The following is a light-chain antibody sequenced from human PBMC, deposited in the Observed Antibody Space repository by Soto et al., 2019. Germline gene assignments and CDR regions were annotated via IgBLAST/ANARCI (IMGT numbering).Light chain of an antibody. J-gene: IGKJ2*01. V-gene: IGKV1-39*01. CDR1: QSIAMN. CDR3: QQSYNTPRA. CDR2: AAS. Sequence: DIQMTQSPSSVSASVGDRVIITCRASQSIAMNLNWYQQKPGKAPKLLIYAASSSQSGVPSRFSGSGSGTDFTLTISSLQPEDSATYYCQQSYNTPRAFGQGTKLEIK.